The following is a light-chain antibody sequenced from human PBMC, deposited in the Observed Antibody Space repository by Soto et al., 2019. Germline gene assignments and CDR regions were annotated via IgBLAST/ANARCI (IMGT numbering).Light chain of an antibody. Sequence: QAVVTQEPSLTVSPGGTVTLTCVSCTGAVNSGHHPYWVQQKPGQAPRTLIYDTSKKDSWTPARFSGSLLGGKAGLAPSGAEAEDEAYLYFLIPYSGPWVFGGGTKLTVL. CDR1: TGAVNSGHH. CDR2: DTS. J-gene: IGLJ3*02. V-gene: IGLV7-46*01. CDR3: LIPYSGPWV.